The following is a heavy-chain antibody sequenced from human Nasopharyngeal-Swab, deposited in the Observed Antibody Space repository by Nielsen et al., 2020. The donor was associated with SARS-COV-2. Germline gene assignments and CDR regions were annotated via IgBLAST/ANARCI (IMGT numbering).Heavy chain of an antibody. CDR1: GFTFSSYA. CDR3: ARGLTGHIVQWIPSPY. D-gene: IGHD1-14*01. V-gene: IGHV3-23*01. CDR2: ISGSGGST. J-gene: IGHJ4*02. Sequence: GESLKISCAASGFTFSSYAMSWVRQAPGKGLEWVSVISGSGGSTYYADSVKGRFTISRDNSKNTLYLQMNSLRAEDTAVYYCARGLTGHIVQWIPSPYWGQGTLVTVSS.